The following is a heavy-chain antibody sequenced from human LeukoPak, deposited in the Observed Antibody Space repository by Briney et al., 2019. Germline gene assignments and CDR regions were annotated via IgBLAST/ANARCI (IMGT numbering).Heavy chain of an antibody. J-gene: IGHJ6*02. CDR2: INHSGST. D-gene: IGHD6-19*01. Sequence: SETLSLTCAVYGGSFSGCYWSWIRQPPGKGLEWIGEINHSGSTNYNPSLKSRVTISVDTSKNQFSLKLSSVTAADTAVYYCARGSGQWLVRGKMDVWGQGTTVTVSS. V-gene: IGHV4-34*01. CDR3: ARGSGQWLVRGKMDV. CDR1: GGSFSGCY.